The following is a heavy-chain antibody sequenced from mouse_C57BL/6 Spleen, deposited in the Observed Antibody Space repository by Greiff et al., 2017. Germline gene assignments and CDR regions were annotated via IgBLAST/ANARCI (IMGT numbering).Heavy chain of an antibody. V-gene: IGHV5-16*01. J-gene: IGHJ4*01. D-gene: IGHD2-1*01. CDR3: ARDDYGNYYAMDY. CDR2: INYDGSST. Sequence: EVKLVESEGGLVQPGSSMKLSCTASGFTFSDYYMAWVRQVPEKGLEWVANINYDGSSTYYLDSLKSRFIISRDNAKNILYLQMSSLKSEDTATYYCARDDYGNYYAMDYWGQGTSVTVSS. CDR1: GFTFSDYY.